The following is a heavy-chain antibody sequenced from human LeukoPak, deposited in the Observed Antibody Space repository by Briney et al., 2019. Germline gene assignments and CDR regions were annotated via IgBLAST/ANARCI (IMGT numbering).Heavy chain of an antibody. CDR2: THYSGAT. CDR1: GGSISSYY. Sequence: SETLSLTCTVSGGSISSYYWSWLRQSPGKGLEYIGYTHYSGATNYNPSLKSRVTISVDTSKNQFSLKLSSVTAADTAVYYCARLSIVGASKYAFDIWGQGTMVTVSS. J-gene: IGHJ3*02. D-gene: IGHD1-26*01. V-gene: IGHV4-59*01. CDR3: ARLSIVGASKYAFDI.